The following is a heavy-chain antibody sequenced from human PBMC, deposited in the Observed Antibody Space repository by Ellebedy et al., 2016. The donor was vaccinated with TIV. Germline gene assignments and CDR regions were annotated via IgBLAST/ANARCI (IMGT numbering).Heavy chain of an antibody. CDR3: ARGWFGVYSGTDV. Sequence: PGGSLRLSCAASGFTFSSYDMHWVRQAPGKGLEWVALISYDANNKYYADSVKGRFTISRDNSKNTLYLQMNTLRPEDTAVYYCARGWFGVYSGTDVWGQGTTVTVSS. J-gene: IGHJ6*02. CDR1: GFTFSSYD. D-gene: IGHD3-10*01. V-gene: IGHV3-30*03. CDR2: ISYDANNK.